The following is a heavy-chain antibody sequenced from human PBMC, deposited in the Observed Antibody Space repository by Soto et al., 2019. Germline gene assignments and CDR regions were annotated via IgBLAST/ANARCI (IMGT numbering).Heavy chain of an antibody. CDR1: GGSISAYQ. Sequence: SETLSLTCTASGGSISAYQWSWIRQPPGKRLEWIGYISNSRPTNYNPSHKSRVTISLDTSKNQFFLNLSSVTAADTAVYYCAREVVSNYYNFWGQGTLVTVS. V-gene: IGHV4-59*01. CDR3: AREVVSNYYNF. D-gene: IGHD4-4*01. CDR2: ISNSRPT. J-gene: IGHJ4*02.